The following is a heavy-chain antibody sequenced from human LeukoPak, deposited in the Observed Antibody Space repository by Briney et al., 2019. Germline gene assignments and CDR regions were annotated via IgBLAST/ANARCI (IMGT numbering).Heavy chain of an antibody. V-gene: IGHV6-1*01. Sequence: SQTLSLTCAISGDSVSSNSAAWNWIRQSPSRGLEWLGRTYYRSKWYNDYAVSVKSRITINPDTSRNQFSLQLNSVTPEDTAVYYCARDPGSFNWATGYFDYWGQGALVTVSS. D-gene: IGHD7-27*01. CDR1: GDSVSSNSAA. J-gene: IGHJ4*02. CDR3: ARDPGSFNWATGYFDY. CDR2: TYYRSKWYN.